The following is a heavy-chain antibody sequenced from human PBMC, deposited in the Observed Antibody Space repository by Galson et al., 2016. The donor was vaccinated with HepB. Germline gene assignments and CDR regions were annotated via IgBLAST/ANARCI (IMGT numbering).Heavy chain of an antibody. CDR3: ARIGYGVSGGNGFDP. CDR1: GITIIGYN. J-gene: IGHJ5*02. CDR2: IAHSGGTA. D-gene: IGHD2-15*01. V-gene: IGHV3-30*04. Sequence: SLRLSCAASGITIIGYNMNWVRQAPGKGLEWVAHIAHSGGTAYNTDSVRGRFNISRDDSKNSVYRQMSSLEREETAVYYCARIGYGVSGGNGFDPWGQGTLVTVSP.